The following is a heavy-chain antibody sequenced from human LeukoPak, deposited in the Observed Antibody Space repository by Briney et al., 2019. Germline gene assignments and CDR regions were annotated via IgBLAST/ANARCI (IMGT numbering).Heavy chain of an antibody. CDR1: GYTFTSHG. D-gene: IGHD3-22*01. CDR3: ARDREYYYDSSGYYFLNYYYGMDV. Sequence: ASVKVSCKASGYTFTSHGISWVRQAPGQGLEWMGWISAYNGNTNYAQKLQGRVTMTTDTSTSTAYMELRSLRSDDTAVYYCARDREYYYDSSGYYFLNYYYGMDVWGQGTTVTVSS. CDR2: ISAYNGNT. J-gene: IGHJ6*02. V-gene: IGHV1-18*01.